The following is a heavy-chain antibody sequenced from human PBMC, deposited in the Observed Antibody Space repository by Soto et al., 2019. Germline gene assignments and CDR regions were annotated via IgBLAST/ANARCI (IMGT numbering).Heavy chain of an antibody. CDR3: AHLMITYGGVIADDAFDV. D-gene: IGHD3-16*02. CDR2: ISWDNDK. Sequence: QITLKESGPTLVEPTQTLTLTCTFSGFSLTTRQVGVGWIRQPPGQALEWLAVISWDNDKRYSPSLERRLTITKDTSKNQVVLTMTNMDPMDTATYYCAHLMITYGGVIADDAFDVWGQGTMVTVSS. J-gene: IGHJ3*01. V-gene: IGHV2-5*02. CDR1: GFSLTTRQVG.